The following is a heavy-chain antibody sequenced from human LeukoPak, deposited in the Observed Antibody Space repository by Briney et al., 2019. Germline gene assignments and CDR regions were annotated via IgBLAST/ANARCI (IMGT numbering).Heavy chain of an antibody. Sequence: PSATLSLTCAVSGYSISSGYYWGWIRQPPGKGLEWIGSIHHSGSTYYNPSLKSRVTISVDTSKNQFSLKLNSVTAADTAVYYCARVRGGMAARPEYFDYWGQGTLVTVSS. D-gene: IGHD6-6*01. CDR3: ARVRGGMAARPEYFDY. J-gene: IGHJ4*02. CDR2: IHHSGST. V-gene: IGHV4-38-2*01. CDR1: GYSISSGYY.